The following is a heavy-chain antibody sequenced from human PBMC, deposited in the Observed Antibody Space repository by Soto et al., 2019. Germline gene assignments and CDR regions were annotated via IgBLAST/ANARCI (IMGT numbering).Heavy chain of an antibody. J-gene: IGHJ6*02. CDR3: ASGERMIDYYYGMDV. V-gene: IGHV3-74*01. CDR1: GFTFSNYW. CDR2: ISTDGSST. D-gene: IGHD1-1*01. Sequence: EMQLVESGGGLVKPGGSLRISCAASGFTFSNYWMHWVRQTPGKGLGGVSRISTDGSSTWYADSVKGRFTISRDSAKNTLYLQMSSLRADATAVYYCASGERMIDYYYGMDVWGQGPTVAVSS.